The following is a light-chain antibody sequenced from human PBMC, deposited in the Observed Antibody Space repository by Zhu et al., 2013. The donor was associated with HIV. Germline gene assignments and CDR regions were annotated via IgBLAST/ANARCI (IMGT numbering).Light chain of an antibody. CDR3: QQYGLPPDT. CDR1: QSVSSSY. J-gene: IGKJ5*01. V-gene: IGKV3-20*01. CDR2: GAS. Sequence: ESVLTQSPATLSLSPGERATLSCRASQSVSSSYLAWYQQKAGRAPRLVIYGASSRVTGIPDRFSGRGSGTDFTLTISRLEAEDSAVYYCQQYGLPPDTFGQGTRLDFK.